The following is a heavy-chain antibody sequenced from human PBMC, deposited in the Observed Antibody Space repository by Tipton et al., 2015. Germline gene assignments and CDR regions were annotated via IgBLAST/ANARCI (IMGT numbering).Heavy chain of an antibody. CDR2: IYYSGST. CDR1: GGSVSTSNYY. V-gene: IGHV4-61*01. J-gene: IGHJ5*02. Sequence: TLSLTCTVSGGSVSTSNYYWGWIRQSPGKGLEWIGYIYYSGSTNYNPSLKSRVTISVDTSKNRFSLKLSSVTAADTAVYYCARFMGYSYGPDNWFDPWGQGTLVTVSS. CDR3: ARFMGYSYGPDNWFDP. D-gene: IGHD5-18*01.